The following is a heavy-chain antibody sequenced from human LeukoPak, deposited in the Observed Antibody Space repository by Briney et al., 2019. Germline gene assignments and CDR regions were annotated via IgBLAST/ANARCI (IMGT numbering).Heavy chain of an antibody. CDR3: ARGRRIVVLPGRGFFDL. Sequence: SETLSLTCNVSGDSISSSSYYWSWIRVPPRKGLEWIGSIYYAGSTYYYPSFKSRVTLSVDTSSNRFSLSIKSVTAADTAMYYCARGRRIVVLPGRGFFDLWGRGTLVTVSS. D-gene: IGHD4/OR15-4a*01. CDR1: GDSISSSSYY. V-gene: IGHV4-39*07. CDR2: IYYAGST. J-gene: IGHJ2*01.